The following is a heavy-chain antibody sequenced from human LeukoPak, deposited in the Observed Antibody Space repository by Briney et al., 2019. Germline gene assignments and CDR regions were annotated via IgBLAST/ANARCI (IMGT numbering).Heavy chain of an antibody. CDR2: IYSGGFT. V-gene: IGHV3-66*01. CDR1: GFNITSNY. CDR3: AREGMGYFDS. J-gene: IGHJ4*02. D-gene: IGHD5-24*01. Sequence: GGSLRLSCAASGFNITSNYMNWVRQAPGKGLEWVAIIYSGGFTYYRDSVKGRFTIYRDNSKNTVYLQMNSLRVEDTAVYYCAREGMGYFDSWGQGTQVTVSS.